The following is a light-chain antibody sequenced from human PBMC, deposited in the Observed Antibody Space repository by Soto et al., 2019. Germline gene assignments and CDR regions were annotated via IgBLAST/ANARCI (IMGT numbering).Light chain of an antibody. CDR1: NSDVGNYNF. CDR3: CTYAGSFHQ. V-gene: IGLV2-11*01. CDR2: DVT. J-gene: IGLJ3*02. Sequence: QSALTQPRSVSGSPGQAVTISCTGTNSDVGNYNFVSWYQHHPGKAPKLMIYDVTKRPSGVPDRVSGSKSGNTASLTISGLQAEDEADYFCCTYAGSFHQFGGGTKLTVL.